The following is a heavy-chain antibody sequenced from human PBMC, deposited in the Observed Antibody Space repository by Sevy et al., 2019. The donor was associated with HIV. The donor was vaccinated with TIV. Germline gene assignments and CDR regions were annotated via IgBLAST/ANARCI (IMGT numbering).Heavy chain of an antibody. CDR1: GGTFSSYA. Sequence: ASVKVSCKASGGTFSSYAISWVRQAPGQGLEWMGGIIPIFGTANYAQKFQGRVTITADESTSTAYMELRSLRSDDTAVYYCARDGQVYSSSSGGYYYYGMDVWGQGTTVTVSS. D-gene: IGHD6-6*01. V-gene: IGHV1-69*13. CDR3: ARDGQVYSSSSGGYYYYGMDV. CDR2: IIPIFGTA. J-gene: IGHJ6*02.